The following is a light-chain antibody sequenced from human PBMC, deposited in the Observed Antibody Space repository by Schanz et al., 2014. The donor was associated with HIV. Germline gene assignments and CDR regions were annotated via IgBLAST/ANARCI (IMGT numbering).Light chain of an antibody. V-gene: IGKV3-20*01. CDR2: GAS. CDR1: QSISTH. J-gene: IGKJ3*01. Sequence: EIVLTQSPGTLSLSPGEVGTLSCRASQSISTHLAWYQQKPGQAPTLLIYGASKRATGIPDRFIGSGSGTDFTLTINRLEPEDFAVYYCQHYGSSPPFTFGPGTKVDIK. CDR3: QHYGSSPPFT.